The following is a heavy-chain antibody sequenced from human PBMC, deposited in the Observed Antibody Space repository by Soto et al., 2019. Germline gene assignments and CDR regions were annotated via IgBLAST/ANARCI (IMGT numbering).Heavy chain of an antibody. V-gene: IGHV4-34*01. CDR1: GGSFSCYY. Sequence: SETLSLTCAVYGGSFSCYYWSWIRQPPGKGLEWIGEINHSGSTNYNPSLKSRVTISVDTSKNQFSLKLSSVTAADTAVYYCARGIAYWGQGTLVTVSS. CDR2: INHSGST. J-gene: IGHJ4*02. CDR3: ARGIAY.